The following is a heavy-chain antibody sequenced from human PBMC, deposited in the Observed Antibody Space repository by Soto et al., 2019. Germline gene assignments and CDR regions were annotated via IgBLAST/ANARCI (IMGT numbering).Heavy chain of an antibody. V-gene: IGHV3-74*01. CDR2: TNEDGSII. CDR1: GFTFSSYW. J-gene: IGHJ4*02. CDR3: TRDIGGWGAY. Sequence: EVQLVESGGGLVQPGGSLRLSCAASGFTFSSYWMHWVRQAPGKGLVWVSRTNEDGSIINYADSVKGRFTISRDNAKDILYLEMNSLRVGDTAVYYCTRDIGGWGAYWGQGALVTVSS. D-gene: IGHD3-10*01.